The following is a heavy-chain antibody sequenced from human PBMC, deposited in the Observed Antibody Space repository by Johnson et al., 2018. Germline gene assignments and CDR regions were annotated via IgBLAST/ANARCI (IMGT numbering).Heavy chain of an antibody. CDR1: GFTFNKHA. J-gene: IGHJ3*02. CDR2: ISTSSSYI. CDR3: TKDRGMYPTSSPDAVDI. V-gene: IGHV3-21*01. D-gene: IGHD3-10*01. Sequence: QLVESGGGLVNPGGSLRLFCAASGFTFNKHAMNWVRQAPGKGLEWVSSISTSSSYIYYADSVRGRFTISRDNAKHLVSLQMNSRRADDTGVDYWTKDRGMYPTSSPDAVDIWGQGTVVTVSS.